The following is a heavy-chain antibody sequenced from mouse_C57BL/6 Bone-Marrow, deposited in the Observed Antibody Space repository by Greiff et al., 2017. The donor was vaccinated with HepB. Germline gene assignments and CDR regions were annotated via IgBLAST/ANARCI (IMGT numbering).Heavy chain of an antibody. V-gene: IGHV5-9*01. CDR3: ARQRTPWYYFDY. D-gene: IGHD1-1*02. CDR2: ISGGGGNT. Sequence: DVKLVESGGGLVKPGGSLKLSCAASGFTFSSYTMSWVRQTPEKRLEWVATISGGGGNTYYPDSVKGRFTISRDNAKNTLYLQMSSLRSEDTALYYCARQRTPWYYFDYWGQGTTLTVSS. J-gene: IGHJ2*01. CDR1: GFTFSSYT.